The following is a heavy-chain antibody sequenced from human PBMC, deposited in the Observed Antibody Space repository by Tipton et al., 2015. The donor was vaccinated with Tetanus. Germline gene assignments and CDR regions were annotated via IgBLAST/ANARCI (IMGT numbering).Heavy chain of an antibody. Sequence: QLVQSGAEVKKPGASVKVSCKASGYTFTSYYMHWVRQAPGQGLEWMGIINPSGGSTSYAQKFQGRVTMTRDTSTSTVYTELSSLRSEDTAVYYCARSLTPGYFDYWGQGTLVTVSS. CDR3: ARSLTPGYFDY. CDR1: GYTFTSYY. V-gene: IGHV1-46*01. CDR2: INPSGGST. J-gene: IGHJ4*02.